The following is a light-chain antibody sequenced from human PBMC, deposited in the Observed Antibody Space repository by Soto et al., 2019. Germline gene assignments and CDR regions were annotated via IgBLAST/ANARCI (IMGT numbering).Light chain of an antibody. CDR3: QYYDNYSWT. Sequence: DIQMTQSPSTRSASVGYRVTITCQASQSITDWLAWYQQKPGKDPKFLIYKASNLESGVPSRFSGSGSGTEFTLTISSVQPDDFATYYCQYYDNYSWTFGQGTKVEIK. CDR2: KAS. J-gene: IGKJ1*01. V-gene: IGKV1-5*03. CDR1: QSITDW.